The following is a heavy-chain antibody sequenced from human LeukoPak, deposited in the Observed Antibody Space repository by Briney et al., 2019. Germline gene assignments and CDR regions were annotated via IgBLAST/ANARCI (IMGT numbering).Heavy chain of an antibody. D-gene: IGHD3-22*01. J-gene: IGHJ5*02. Sequence: TLSLTCTVSGGSISSGSYYWSWIRQPAGKGLEWIGRIYTSGSTNYNPSLKSRVTISVDTSKNQFSLKLSSVTAADTAVYYYARDLYDSSGYYGSYWFDPWGQGTLVTVSS. CDR1: GGSISSGSYY. CDR3: ARDLYDSSGYYGSYWFDP. CDR2: IYTSGST. V-gene: IGHV4-61*02.